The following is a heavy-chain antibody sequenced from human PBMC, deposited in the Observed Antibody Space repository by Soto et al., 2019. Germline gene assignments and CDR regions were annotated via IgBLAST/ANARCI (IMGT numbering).Heavy chain of an antibody. CDR1: GGSISSGGYS. CDR3: ARVLYYDSSGYYYYFDY. D-gene: IGHD3-22*01. CDR2: IYHSGST. V-gene: IGHV4-30-2*01. J-gene: IGHJ4*02. Sequence: SETLSLTCAVSGGSISSGGYSWSWIRQPPGKGLEWIGYIYHSGSTYYNPSLKSRVTISVDRSKNQFSLKLSSVTAADTSVYYCARVLYYDSSGYYYYFDYWGQGTLVTVSS.